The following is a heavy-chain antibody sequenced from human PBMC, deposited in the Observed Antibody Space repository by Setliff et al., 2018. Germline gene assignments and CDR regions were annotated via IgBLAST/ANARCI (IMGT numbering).Heavy chain of an antibody. CDR1: GGSISSYY. J-gene: IGHJ3*02. V-gene: IGHV4-59*10. CDR3: ARKRISALSGAFDM. Sequence: PSETLSLTCAVYGGSISSYYWSWIRQPAGKGLEWIGRIYSSGSTYYNPSLKSRVPISVDTSKNQFSLKLSSVTAADTAVYYCARKRISALSGAFDMWGQGTMVTVSS. CDR2: IYSSGST. D-gene: IGHD2-15*01.